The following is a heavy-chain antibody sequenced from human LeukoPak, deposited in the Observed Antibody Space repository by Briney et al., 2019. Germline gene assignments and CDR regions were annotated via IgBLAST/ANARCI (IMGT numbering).Heavy chain of an antibody. D-gene: IGHD3-10*01. CDR1: GYTFTGHY. Sequence: GASVKVSCKASGYTFTGHYMHWLRQAPGQGLEWMGWINPNSGVTNYTQKFQDRVTMTRDTSINTAYMDLSRLRSDDTALYYCARDLSSSALLYFGDPPDYHYYMDVWGKGTTVTVSS. J-gene: IGHJ6*03. V-gene: IGHV1-2*02. CDR3: ARDLSSSALLYFGDPPDYHYYMDV. CDR2: INPNSGVT.